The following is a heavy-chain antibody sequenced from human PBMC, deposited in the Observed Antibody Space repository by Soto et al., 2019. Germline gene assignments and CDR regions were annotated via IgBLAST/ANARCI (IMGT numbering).Heavy chain of an antibody. J-gene: IGHJ6*02. CDR2: IIPIFGTA. D-gene: IGHD2-8*01. Sequence: ASVKVSCKASGGTFSSYAISWVRQAPGQGLEWMGGIIPIFGTANYAQKFQGRVTITADESTSTAYMELSSLRSEDTAVYYCARVPCNGVCPIDDYYYYGMDVWGQGTTVTVS. CDR3: ARVPCNGVCPIDDYYYYGMDV. V-gene: IGHV1-69*13. CDR1: GGTFSSYA.